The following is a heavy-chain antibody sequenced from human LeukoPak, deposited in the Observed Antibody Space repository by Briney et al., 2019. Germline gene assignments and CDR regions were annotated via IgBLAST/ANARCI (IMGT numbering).Heavy chain of an antibody. J-gene: IGHJ4*02. CDR1: GFTFNDYY. D-gene: IGHD5-18*01. CDR2: INHSGST. V-gene: IGHV4-34*01. CDR3: ARRGSYGFNY. Sequence: PGGSLRLSCAASGFTFNDYYMNWIRQAPGKGLEWIGEINHSGSTNYNPSLKSRVTISVDTSKNQFSLKLSSVTAADTAVYYCARRGSYGFNYWGQGTLVTVSS.